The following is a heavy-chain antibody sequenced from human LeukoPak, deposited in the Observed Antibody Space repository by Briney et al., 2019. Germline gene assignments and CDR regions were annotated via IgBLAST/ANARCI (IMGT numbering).Heavy chain of an antibody. V-gene: IGHV3-23*01. J-gene: IGHJ4*02. CDR1: GFTFSSYS. CDR2: ISVSGGST. D-gene: IGHD3-16*01. CDR3: AKDLHSTDLSAIDD. Sequence: PGGSLRLSCAASGFTFSSYSMNWVRQAPGKGLEWVSAISVSGGSTYYADSVKGRLTISRDNSKNTLYLQMNSLRAEDAAVYYCAKDLHSTDLSAIDDWGQGTLVTVSS.